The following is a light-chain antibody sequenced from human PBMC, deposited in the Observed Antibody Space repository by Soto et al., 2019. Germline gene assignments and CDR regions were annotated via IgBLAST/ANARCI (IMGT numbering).Light chain of an antibody. CDR1: QDIGVY. CDR3: QKYNSAPLT. J-gene: IGKJ4*01. CDR2: AAS. Sequence: DIQKTQSPSSLSASLGDRVTITCRASQDIGVYLAWFQQKPGKVPKLLIYAASTLQSGVPSRFSGSGSGTDFTLTISSLQPEDFATYYCQKYNSAPLTFGGGTKVEIK. V-gene: IGKV1-27*01.